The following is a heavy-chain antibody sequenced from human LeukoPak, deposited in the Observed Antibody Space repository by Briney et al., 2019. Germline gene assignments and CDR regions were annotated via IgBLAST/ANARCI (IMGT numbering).Heavy chain of an antibody. CDR2: IYYSGST. V-gene: IGHV4-59*08. Sequence: SETLSLTCTVSGGSISSYYWSWIRQPPGKGLEWIGYIYYSGSTYYNPSLKSRVTISVDTSKNQFSLKLSSVTAADTAVYYCARHVSGSYYTDYWGQGTLVTVSS. CDR3: ARHVSGSYYTDY. D-gene: IGHD1-26*01. CDR1: GGSISSYY. J-gene: IGHJ4*02.